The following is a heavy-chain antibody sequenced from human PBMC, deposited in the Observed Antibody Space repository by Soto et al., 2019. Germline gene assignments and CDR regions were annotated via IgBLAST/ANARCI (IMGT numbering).Heavy chain of an antibody. CDR3: ARDDDYGDNGLDY. CDR1: GFTFSHYG. J-gene: IGHJ4*02. Sequence: QVQLVESGGGVVQPGRSLRLSCEASGFTFSHYGMHWVRQAPGKGLEWVAVILNDGSRQHYADSVKGRLTISRDNSKNKLYLDMNSLRLEDTAVYYCARDDDYGDNGLDYWGQGTLVTVSS. D-gene: IGHD4-17*01. CDR2: ILNDGSRQ. V-gene: IGHV3-33*01.